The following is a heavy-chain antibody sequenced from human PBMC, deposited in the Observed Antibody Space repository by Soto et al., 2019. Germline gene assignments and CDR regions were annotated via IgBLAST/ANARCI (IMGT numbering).Heavy chain of an antibody. CDR1: GGSISSYY. CDR2: INHSGST. Sequence: PSETLSLTCTVSGGSISSYYWSWIRQPPGKGLEWIGEINHSGSTNYNPSLMGRVTMSFDTSKNQFSLKLSSVTAADTAVYYCTGPYPYYFDSWGQGTLVTVSS. CDR3: TGPYPYYFDS. V-gene: IGHV4-34*01. J-gene: IGHJ4*02.